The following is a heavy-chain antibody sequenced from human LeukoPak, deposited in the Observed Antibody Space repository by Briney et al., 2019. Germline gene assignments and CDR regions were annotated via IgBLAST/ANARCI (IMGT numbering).Heavy chain of an antibody. J-gene: IGHJ3*02. Sequence: GGSLRLSCAASRFTFSSYEMNWVRQAPGKGLEWVSYISGSGIKHYADSAKGRFTISRDNAKNSLYLQMNSLRVEDTAVYYCAREDTGVAFDIWGQGTTVTV. CDR3: AREDTGVAFDI. CDR1: RFTFSSYE. V-gene: IGHV3-48*03. CDR2: ISGSGIK. D-gene: IGHD2-8*01.